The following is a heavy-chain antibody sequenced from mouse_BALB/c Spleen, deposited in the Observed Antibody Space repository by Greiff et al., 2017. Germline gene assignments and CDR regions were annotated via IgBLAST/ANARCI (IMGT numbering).Heavy chain of an antibody. CDR1: GYTFTDYA. CDR3: ARNYGNYAGVDY. J-gene: IGHJ2*01. D-gene: IGHD2-1*01. V-gene: IGHV1S137*01. CDR2: ISTYYGDA. Sequence: VQRVESGAELVRPGVSVKISCKGSGYTFTDYAMHWVKQSHAKSLEWIGVISTYYGDASYNQKFKGKATMTVDKSSSTAYMELARLTSEDSAIYYCARNYGNYAGVDYWGQGTTLTVSS.